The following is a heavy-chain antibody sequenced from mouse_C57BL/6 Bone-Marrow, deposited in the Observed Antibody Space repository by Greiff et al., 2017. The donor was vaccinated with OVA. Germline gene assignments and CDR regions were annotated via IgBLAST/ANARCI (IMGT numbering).Heavy chain of an antibody. CDR3: ARRPRVYGWYFDV. D-gene: IGHD1-1*01. J-gene: IGHJ1*03. CDR2: IYPRDGST. Sequence: QVQLQQSDAELVKPGASVQISCKASGYTFTDHTIHWMKQRPEQGLEWIGYIYPRDGSTQYNEKFKGTATLTADKSSSTAYMQLNSLTSEDSAVYFCARRPRVYGWYFDVWGTGTTVTVSS. V-gene: IGHV1-78*01. CDR1: GYTFTDHT.